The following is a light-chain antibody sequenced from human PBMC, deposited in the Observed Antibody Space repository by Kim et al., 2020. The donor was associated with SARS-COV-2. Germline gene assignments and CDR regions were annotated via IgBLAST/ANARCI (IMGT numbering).Light chain of an antibody. J-gene: IGKJ5*01. CDR3: QQFGASPIT. Sequence: EIVLTQSPGSLSLSPRERATLSCRASQSVTSSYVAWYQHKPGQAPRLLIYGASSRATGIPDRVSGSGSGTDFTLTISRLEPEDFVVYYCQQFGASPITFGQGTRLEIK. V-gene: IGKV3-20*01. CDR2: GAS. CDR1: QSVTSSY.